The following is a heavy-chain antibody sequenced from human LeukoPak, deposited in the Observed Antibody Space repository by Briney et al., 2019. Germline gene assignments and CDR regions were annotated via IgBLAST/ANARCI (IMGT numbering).Heavy chain of an antibody. CDR3: ARGGYILTGYWELFDY. V-gene: IGHV3-48*01. J-gene: IGHJ4*02. Sequence: PGGSLRLSCAASGFTFSSYSMNWVRQAPGKGLEWVSYISSSSSTIYYADSVKGRFTISRDNSKNSLYLQMNSLRAEDTAVYYCARGGYILTGYWELFDYWGQGTLVTVSS. D-gene: IGHD3-9*01. CDR1: GFTFSSYS. CDR2: ISSSSSTI.